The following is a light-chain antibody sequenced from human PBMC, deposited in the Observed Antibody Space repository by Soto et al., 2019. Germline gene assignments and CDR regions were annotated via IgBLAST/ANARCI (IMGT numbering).Light chain of an antibody. Sequence: QSALTQPPSASGSPGQSVTISCTGTSSDVGGYNFVSWYQQHPGKAPKLMIYEVSERPSGVPDRFSGSKSGNTASLTVSGLQAEDEADYYCSSYAGRNIGVFGGGTKLTVL. J-gene: IGLJ2*01. CDR2: EVS. CDR1: SSDVGGYNF. V-gene: IGLV2-8*01. CDR3: SSYAGRNIGV.